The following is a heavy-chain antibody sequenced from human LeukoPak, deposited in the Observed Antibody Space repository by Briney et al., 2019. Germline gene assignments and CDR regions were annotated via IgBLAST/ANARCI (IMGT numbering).Heavy chain of an antibody. CDR2: IKQDGSEK. CDR1: GFTFSSYW. CDR3: SRAVSSGYYNLYFDY. J-gene: IGHJ4*02. Sequence: QPGGSLRLSCAASGFTFSSYWMNWVRQAPGKGLEWVANIKQDGSEKFYVDSVKGRFTISRDNAKNSLYLQVNSLGAEDTAVYYCSRAVSSGYYNLYFDYWGQGTLVTVSS. D-gene: IGHD3-3*01. V-gene: IGHV3-7*04.